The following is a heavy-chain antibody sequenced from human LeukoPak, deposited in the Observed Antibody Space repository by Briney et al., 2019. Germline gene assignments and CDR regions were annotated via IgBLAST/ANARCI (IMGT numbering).Heavy chain of an antibody. CDR2: IKSKTDGGTT. V-gene: IGHV3-15*01. D-gene: IGHD3-10*01. Sequence: GGSLRLSCAASGLTFSNAWMSWVRQAPGKGLEWVGRIKSKTDGGTTDYTAPVKGRFTMSRDDSKNTLYLQMNSLKTEDTAVYYCTTGPFDYYGSASYLANGMDVWGQGTTVTVSS. CDR3: TTGPFDYYGSASYLANGMDV. J-gene: IGHJ6*02. CDR1: GLTFSNAW.